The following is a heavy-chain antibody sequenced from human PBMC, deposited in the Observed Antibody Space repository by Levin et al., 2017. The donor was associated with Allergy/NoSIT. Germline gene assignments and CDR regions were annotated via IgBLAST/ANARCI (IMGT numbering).Heavy chain of an antibody. J-gene: IGHJ6*02. CDR2: LSPSGGAA. V-gene: IGHV3-23*01. CDR1: GFNFSTSA. Sequence: SGGSLRLSCAASGFNFSTSAMSWVRQAPGKGLEWVSALSPSGGAAYYADSVKGRFTVSRDNSKNTLYLQMNRLRAEDTALYSGARPYGSGRGSGLDVWGQGTTVTVSS. CDR3: ARPYGSGRGSGLDV. D-gene: IGHD3-10*01.